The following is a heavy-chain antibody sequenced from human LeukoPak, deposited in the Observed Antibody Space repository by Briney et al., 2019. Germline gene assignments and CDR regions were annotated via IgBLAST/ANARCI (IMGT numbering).Heavy chain of an antibody. CDR2: ITWNSDSI. J-gene: IGHJ4*02. CDR1: GFIFDDYA. V-gene: IGHV3-9*01. Sequence: GGSLRLSCAASGFIFDDYAMHWVRQAPGKGLEWVSGITWNSDSIDYADSVKGRFTISRDNAKNSLYLQMNSLRAEDTAVYYCAKDRFGCSSTSCYSLDYWGQGTLVTVSS. CDR3: AKDRFGCSSTSCYSLDY. D-gene: IGHD2-2*01.